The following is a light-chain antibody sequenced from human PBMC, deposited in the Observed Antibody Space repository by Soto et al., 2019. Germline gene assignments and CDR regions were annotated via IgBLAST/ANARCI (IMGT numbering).Light chain of an antibody. CDR2: GAS. CDR1: QSVSSSY. Sequence: EIVLTQSPGTLSLSPGERATLSCRASQSVSSSYLAWYQQKPGQAPRLLIYGASSRATGIPDRFSGSGSGTDFTRTISRLEPEDFAVYYCQQYGSSPRTFGQRTKVEIK. V-gene: IGKV3-20*01. J-gene: IGKJ1*01. CDR3: QQYGSSPRT.